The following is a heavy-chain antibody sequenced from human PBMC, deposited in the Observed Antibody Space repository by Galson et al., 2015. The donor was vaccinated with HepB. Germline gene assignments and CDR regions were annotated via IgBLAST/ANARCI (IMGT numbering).Heavy chain of an antibody. D-gene: IGHD3-22*01. J-gene: IGHJ4*02. CDR1: GFTFSGYY. V-gene: IGHV3-11*06. CDR3: ARATYYYDSSGYLYYFDY. CDR2: ISSSSSYT. Sequence: SLRLSCAASGFTFSGYYMSWIRQAPGKGLEWVSYISSSSSYTNYADSVKGRFTISRDNAKNSLYLQMNSLRAEDTAVYYCARATYYYDSSGYLYYFDYWGQGTLVTVSS.